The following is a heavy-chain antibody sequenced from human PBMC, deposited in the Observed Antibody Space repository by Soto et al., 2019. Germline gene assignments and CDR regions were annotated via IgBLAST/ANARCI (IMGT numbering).Heavy chain of an antibody. CDR2: IYSGGST. Sequence: GGSLRLSCAASGFTVSSNYMSWVRQAPGKGLEWVSVIYSGGSTYYADSVKGRFTISRDNSKNTLYLQMNSLKTEDTAVYYCTTVKEGIVVVTATWNWGQGTLVTVSS. CDR3: TTVKEGIVVVTATWN. CDR1: GFTVSSNY. D-gene: IGHD2-21*02. V-gene: IGHV3-53*01. J-gene: IGHJ4*02.